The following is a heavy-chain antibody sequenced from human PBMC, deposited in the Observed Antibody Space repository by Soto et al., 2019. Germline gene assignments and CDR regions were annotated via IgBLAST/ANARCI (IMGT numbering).Heavy chain of an antibody. D-gene: IGHD1-26*01. CDR1: GFDFTYYA. J-gene: IGHJ4*02. Sequence: QVQLVESGGGAVQPXXSLRLSCVASGFDFTYYAMHWVRQAPGKGLESVAVMSSDGSKIHHTDSVKGRFTISRDNSKNTLYLQMNSLRKEDTAVYFCAKDEGVGGTLGLFDYWGQGTLVSVSS. V-gene: IGHV3-30*18. CDR3: AKDEGVGGTLGLFDY. CDR2: MSSDGSKI.